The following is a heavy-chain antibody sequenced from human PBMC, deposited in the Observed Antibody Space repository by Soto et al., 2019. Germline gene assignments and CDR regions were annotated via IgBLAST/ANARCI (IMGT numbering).Heavy chain of an antibody. V-gene: IGHV4-59*08. J-gene: IGHJ6*03. D-gene: IGHD4-17*01. Sequence: QVHLQESGPGLVKPSETLSLTCTVSGGSISGYYWSWIRQPPGRGLEWIGYIYYSGSTNYNASLKSRVTISVDRSKPQFSLKVSSVTASETAVYYCARLGKPDGDSVVSVSNYYYMDVWGKGSTVTVSS. CDR1: GGSISGYY. CDR2: IYYSGST. CDR3: ARLGKPDGDSVVSVSNYYYMDV.